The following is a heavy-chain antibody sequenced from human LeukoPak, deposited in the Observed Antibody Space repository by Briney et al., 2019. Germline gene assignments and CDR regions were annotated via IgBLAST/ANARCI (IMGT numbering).Heavy chain of an antibody. CDR1: GGSISSYY. Sequence: SETLSLTCTVSGGSISSYYWSWIRQPPGKGLEWIGYIYYSGSTSYNPSLKSRVTISVDTSKNQFSLKLSSVTAADTAVYYCARVGAAAGTFDYWGQGTLVTVSS. CDR2: IYYSGST. CDR3: ARVGAAAGTFDY. D-gene: IGHD6-13*01. V-gene: IGHV4-59*01. J-gene: IGHJ4*02.